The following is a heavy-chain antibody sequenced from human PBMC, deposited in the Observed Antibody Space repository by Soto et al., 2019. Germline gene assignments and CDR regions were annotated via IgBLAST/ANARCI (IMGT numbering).Heavy chain of an antibody. CDR2: IYHTGNA. CDR3: ARDFFDRSDYTTIWFDP. D-gene: IGHD3-22*01. CDR1: GDSVSNSRFY. V-gene: IGHV4-39*02. Sequence: QLQLQESGPGQVKSSEILSLTCSVSGDSVSNSRFYWACIRQPPGEGLEWIGSIYHTGNAYYNPSLKSRVTRSVDTSKNHLSLKVTSLTAADAALYYCARDFFDRSDYTTIWFDPWGQGTLVTVSS. J-gene: IGHJ5*02.